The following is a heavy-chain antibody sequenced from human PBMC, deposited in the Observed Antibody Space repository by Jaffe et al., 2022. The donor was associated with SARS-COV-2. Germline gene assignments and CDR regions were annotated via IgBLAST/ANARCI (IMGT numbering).Heavy chain of an antibody. CDR2: ISAYNGNT. D-gene: IGHD3-3*01. V-gene: IGHV1-18*01. CDR1: GYTFTSYG. Sequence: QVQLVQSGAEVKKPGASVKVSCKASGYTFTSYGISWVRQAPGQGLEWMGWISAYNGNTNYAQKLQGRVTMTTDTSTSTAYMELRSLRSDDTAVYYCARTYDFWSGYYGRDSGAEWMVVWGQGTLVTVSS. J-gene: IGHJ4*02. CDR3: ARTYDFWSGYYGRDSGAEWMVV.